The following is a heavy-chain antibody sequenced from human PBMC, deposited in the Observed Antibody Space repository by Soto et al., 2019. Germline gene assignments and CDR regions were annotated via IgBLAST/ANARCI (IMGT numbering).Heavy chain of an antibody. CDR3: AKDHYYYDSSGYYY. D-gene: IGHD3-22*01. CDR1: GFTFSSYA. J-gene: IGHJ4*02. V-gene: IGHV3-23*01. Sequence: EVQLLESGGGLVQPGGSLRLSCAASGFTFSSYAMSWVRQAPGKGLEWVSAISGSGGSTYYADSVKGRFTISRDNSKNTLYLQMISLRAEDTAVYYCAKDHYYYDSSGYYYWGQGTLVTVSS. CDR2: ISGSGGST.